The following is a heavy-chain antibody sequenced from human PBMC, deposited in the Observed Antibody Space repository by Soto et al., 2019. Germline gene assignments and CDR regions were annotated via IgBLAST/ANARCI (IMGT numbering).Heavy chain of an antibody. V-gene: IGHV3-33*01. Sequence: VGSLRLSCASSVCTFSSYGMHCVRQSPGKGLEWVAVIWYDATNKYYADSVRGRFTISRDNSQNTLYLQMRSLRPEDTAVYYCAREVCSYDSNGLYVEEFCHGSIKYWGLVTLVIVSS. CDR2: IWYDATNK. D-gene: IGHD3-22*01. J-gene: IGHJ4*02. CDR1: VCTFSSYG. CDR3: AREVCSYDSNGLYVEEFCHGSIKY.